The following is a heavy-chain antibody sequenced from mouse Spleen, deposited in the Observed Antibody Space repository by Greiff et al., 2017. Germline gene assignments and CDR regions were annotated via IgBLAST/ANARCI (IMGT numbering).Heavy chain of an antibody. CDR1: GFTFSDYY. V-gene: IGHV5-16*01. J-gene: IGHJ4*01. CDR3: ARGQAYYYGSSLYAMDY. D-gene: IGHD1-1*01. CDR2: INYDGSST. Sequence: EVKLMESEGGLVQPGSSMKLSCTASGFTFSDYYMAWVRQVPEKGLEWVANINYDGSSTYYLDSLKSRFIISRDNAKNILYLQMSSLKSEDTATYYCARGQAYYYGSSLYAMDYWGQGTSVTVSS.